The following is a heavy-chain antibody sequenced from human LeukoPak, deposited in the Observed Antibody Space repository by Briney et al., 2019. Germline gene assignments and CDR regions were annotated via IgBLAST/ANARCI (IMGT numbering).Heavy chain of an antibody. Sequence: GGSLRLSCAASGFTFSNYAMSWVRQAPGGGLEWVSAISGSGDTTFHADSVKGRFTTSRDNSKNTLSLQMSGLRVEDSAVYFCAKDTSAWWYHRAYMNVWGTGTTVTVTS. V-gene: IGHV3-23*01. J-gene: IGHJ6*03. CDR3: AKDTSAWWYHRAYMNV. D-gene: IGHD2-15*01. CDR1: GFTFSNYA. CDR2: ISGSGDTT.